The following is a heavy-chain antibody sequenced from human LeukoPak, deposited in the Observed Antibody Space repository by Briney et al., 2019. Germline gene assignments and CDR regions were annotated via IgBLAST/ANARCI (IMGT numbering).Heavy chain of an antibody. Sequence: MRGESLQISCKGFGSTFPKYWIGWVRPLPGKGLEWMGIIYPGDSDTRYSPSFQGQVSISADKSTSTTYLQWSSLKASDTAMYFCARHDRSGRYPYYFDSWGQGTLVTVSS. CDR1: GSTFPKYW. D-gene: IGHD1-26*01. CDR3: ARHDRSGRYPYYFDS. V-gene: IGHV5-51*01. J-gene: IGHJ4*02. CDR2: IYPGDSDT.